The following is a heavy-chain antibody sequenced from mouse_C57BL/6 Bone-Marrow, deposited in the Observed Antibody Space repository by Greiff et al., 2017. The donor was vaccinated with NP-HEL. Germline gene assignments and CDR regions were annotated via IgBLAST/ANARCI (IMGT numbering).Heavy chain of an antibody. Sequence: VQLQQSGAELVRPGASVKLSCTASGFNIKDDYMHWVKQRPEQGLEWIGWIDPENGDTEYASKFQGKATITADTSSNTAYLQLSSLTSEDTAVYYCTRWGKGDYFDYWGQGTTLTVSS. V-gene: IGHV14-4*01. J-gene: IGHJ2*01. CDR3: TRWGKGDYFDY. D-gene: IGHD1-3*01. CDR1: GFNIKDDY. CDR2: IDPENGDT.